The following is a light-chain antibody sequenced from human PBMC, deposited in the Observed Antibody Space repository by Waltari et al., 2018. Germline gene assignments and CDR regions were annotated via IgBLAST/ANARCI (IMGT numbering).Light chain of an antibody. CDR3: QHGYGAPYS. Sequence: DIRMTPSPSSLSASIGDRVTNTCRASENINNYLNWYQQKPGKAPKLLIYKTSTLQGGAPSRFSGSGSGTDYTFTISSLQSEDFATYYCQHGYGAPYSFGQGTKVDIK. J-gene: IGKJ2*03. V-gene: IGKV1-39*01. CDR2: KTS. CDR1: ENINNY.